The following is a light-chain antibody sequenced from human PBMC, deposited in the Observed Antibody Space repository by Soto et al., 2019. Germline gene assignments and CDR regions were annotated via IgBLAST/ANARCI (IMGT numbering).Light chain of an antibody. V-gene: IGLV1-51*01. J-gene: IGLJ2*01. CDR1: SSNIGNNY. Sequence: QSVLTQSPSVSAAPGQKVTISCSGSSSNIGNNYVSWYQQLPGTAPKLLIYDNNKRPSGIPDRFSGSKSGTSGTLDITGLQTGDEAEYYCATWDGSLPGEVFGGGTKLPVL. CDR2: DNN. CDR3: ATWDGSLPGEV.